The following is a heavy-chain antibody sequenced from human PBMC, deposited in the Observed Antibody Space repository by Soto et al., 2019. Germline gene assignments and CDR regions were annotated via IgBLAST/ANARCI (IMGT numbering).Heavy chain of an antibody. CDR2: ISSSSSYT. CDR1: GFTFSSYS. J-gene: IGHJ4*02. D-gene: IGHD2-15*01. Sequence: GGSLRLSCAASGFTFSSYSMNWVRQAPGKGLEWVSSISSSSSYTYYADSVKGRFTISRDNAKNSLYLQMNSLRAEDTAVYYCARDLGYCSGGSCYLGVFDYWGQGTLVTVSS. V-gene: IGHV3-21*01. CDR3: ARDLGYCSGGSCYLGVFDY.